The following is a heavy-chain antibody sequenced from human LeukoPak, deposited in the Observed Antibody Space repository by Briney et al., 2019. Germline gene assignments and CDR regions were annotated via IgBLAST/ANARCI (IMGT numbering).Heavy chain of an antibody. J-gene: IGHJ4*02. CDR3: PRGLRDSGYHPHPLFGY. V-gene: IGHV1-69*05. CDR1: GGTFRNYA. D-gene: IGHD5-12*01. Sequence: WVNVSCKASGGTFRNYAMSRVRQAPGQGLEGMGGMIPIFKAVDYAQKCQDRVTISTDGSSTIVYMELSSLRSEDTAVYYCPRGLRDSGYHPHPLFGYWGQGTLVIVSS. CDR2: MIPIFKAV.